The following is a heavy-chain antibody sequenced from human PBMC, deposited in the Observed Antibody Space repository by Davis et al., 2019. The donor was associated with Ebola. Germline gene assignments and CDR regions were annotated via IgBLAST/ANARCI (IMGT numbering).Heavy chain of an antibody. CDR1: GYIFRDFG. V-gene: IGHV1-2*02. Sequence: ASVKVSCKASGYIFRDFGITWVRQAPGQGLEWMGWINPNTDDRGYVQKFQDRVTMTRDTSINTVYMQLSGVTSDDTAVYFCARESGYCSSTSCSKQSFDYWGQGTLVTVSS. J-gene: IGHJ4*02. CDR3: ARESGYCSSTSCSKQSFDY. CDR2: INPNTDDR. D-gene: IGHD2-2*01.